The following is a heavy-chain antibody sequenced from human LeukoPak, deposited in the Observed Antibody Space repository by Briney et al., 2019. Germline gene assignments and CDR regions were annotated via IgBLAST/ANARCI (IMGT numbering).Heavy chain of an antibody. CDR2: FDPEDGET. V-gene: IGHV1-24*01. CDR3: ATHYRRGFYYGPGDY. J-gene: IGHJ4*02. D-gene: IGHD3-22*01. Sequence: ASVKVSCKVSGYTLTELSMHWVRQAPGKGLEWMGGFDPEDGETIYAQKFQGRVTMTEDISTDTAYMELSSLRSEDTAVYYCATHYRRGFYYGPGDYWGQGTLVTVSS. CDR1: GYTLTELS.